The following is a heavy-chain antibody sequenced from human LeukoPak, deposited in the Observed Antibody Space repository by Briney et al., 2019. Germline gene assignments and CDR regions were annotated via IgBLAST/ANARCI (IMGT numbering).Heavy chain of an antibody. CDR1: GGTFSSYA. CDR2: IIPIFGTA. V-gene: IGHV1-69*06. D-gene: IGHD2-21*02. J-gene: IGHJ6*03. CDR3: ARDSWACGGDCYVRYYYYYMDV. Sequence: ASVKVSCKASGGTFSSYAISWVRQAPGQGLEWMGGIIPIFGTANYAQKFQGRVTITADKSTSTAYMELSSLRSEDTAVYYCARDSWACGGDCYVRYYYYYMDVWGKGTTVTISS.